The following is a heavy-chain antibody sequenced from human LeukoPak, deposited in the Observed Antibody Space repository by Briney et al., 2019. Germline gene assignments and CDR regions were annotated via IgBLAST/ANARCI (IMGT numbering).Heavy chain of an antibody. D-gene: IGHD6-13*01. Sequence: GESLKISCKASGYTFTSYAMNWVRQAPGQGLEWMGWINTNTGNPTYAQGFTGRFVFSLDTSVSTAYLQISSLKAEDTAVYYCARMPAAGTSYWGQGTLVTVTS. CDR1: GYTFTSYA. CDR2: INTNTGNP. V-gene: IGHV7-4-1*02. J-gene: IGHJ4*02. CDR3: ARMPAAGTSY.